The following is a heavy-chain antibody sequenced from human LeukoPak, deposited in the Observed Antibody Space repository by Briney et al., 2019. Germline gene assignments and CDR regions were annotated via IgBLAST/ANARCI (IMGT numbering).Heavy chain of an antibody. CDR2: ISGSSGST. V-gene: IGHV3-23*01. D-gene: IGHD3-10*01. J-gene: IGHJ4*02. Sequence: GGSLRLSCVASGFTFSNHAVSWVRQAPGKGLEWVSVISGSSGSTYYADSVKGRFTLSRDNSKNTLYLQMNSLRAEDTAVYYCAKDMSVWFGELLIDYWGQGTLVTVSS. CDR3: AKDMSVWFGELLIDY. CDR1: GFTFSNHA.